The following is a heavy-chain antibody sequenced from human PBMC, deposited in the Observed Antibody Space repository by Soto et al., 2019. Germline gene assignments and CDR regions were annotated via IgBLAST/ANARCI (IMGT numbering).Heavy chain of an antibody. CDR1: GDSVSSNSAA. Sequence: SQTLSLTCAISGDSVSSNSAAWNWIRQSPSRGLEWLGRTYYRSKWYNDYAVSVKSRITINPDTSKNQFSLQLNSVTPEDTAVYYCARDLIAVAGSAGVWIDPWGQGTLVTVSS. CDR2: TYYRSKWYN. CDR3: ARDLIAVAGSAGVWIDP. V-gene: IGHV6-1*01. J-gene: IGHJ5*02. D-gene: IGHD6-19*01.